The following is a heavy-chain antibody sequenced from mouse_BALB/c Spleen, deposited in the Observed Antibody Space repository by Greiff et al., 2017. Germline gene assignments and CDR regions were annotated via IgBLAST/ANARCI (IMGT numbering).Heavy chain of an antibody. CDR2: ILPGSGST. V-gene: IGHV1-9*01. CDR3: ARPTTATAWFAY. CDR1: GYTFSSYW. Sequence: VQLQQSGAELMKPGASVKISCKATGYTFSSYWIEWVKQRPGHGLEWIGEILPGSGSTNYNEKFKGKATFTADTSSNTAYMQLSSLTSEDSAVYYCARPTTATAWFAYWGQGTLVTVSA. D-gene: IGHD1-2*01. J-gene: IGHJ3*01.